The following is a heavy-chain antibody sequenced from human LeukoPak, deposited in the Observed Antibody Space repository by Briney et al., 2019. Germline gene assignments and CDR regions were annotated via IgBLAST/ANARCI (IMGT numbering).Heavy chain of an antibody. V-gene: IGHV3-48*03. D-gene: IGHD3-22*01. J-gene: IGHJ5*02. Sequence: PGGSLRLSCAASGFTFSSFDMNWVRQAPGKGLEWLSYISNSGSTMYYADSVKGRFTVSRDNAKNSLYLQMNSLRAEDTAVYYCARDRYYGSFGYYTGDPWGQGTLVTVSS. CDR3: ARDRYYGSFGYYTGDP. CDR2: ISNSGSTM. CDR1: GFTFSSFD.